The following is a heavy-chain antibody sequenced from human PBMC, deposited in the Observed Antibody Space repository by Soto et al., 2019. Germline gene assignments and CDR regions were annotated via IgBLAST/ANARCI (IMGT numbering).Heavy chain of an antibody. V-gene: IGHV1-18*01. Sequence: QVQLVQSGAEVKKPGASVKVSCKASGYTFTSYGISWVRQAPGQGLEWMGWISAYNGNTNYAQKLQGRVTMTTDTATSTAYMELRSLRSDDTAVYYCARGVDSTYSSGWYTPAYSYYYYYMDVWGKGTTVTVSS. J-gene: IGHJ6*03. CDR2: ISAYNGNT. CDR1: GYTFTSYG. D-gene: IGHD6-19*01. CDR3: ARGVDSTYSSGWYTPAYSYYYYYMDV.